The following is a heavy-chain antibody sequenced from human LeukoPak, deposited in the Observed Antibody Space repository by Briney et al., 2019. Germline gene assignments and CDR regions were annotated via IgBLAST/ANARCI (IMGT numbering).Heavy chain of an antibody. CDR1: GYTFTSFD. CDR2: MSPNSGNT. Sequence: ASVKVSCEASGYTFTSFDINWVRQASGQGLEWMGGMSPNSGNTDYAQKFQGRVTMTRNTSKSTAYMELSSLRSEDTAVYYCARALTTLTYEGYWGQGTLVTVSS. CDR3: ARALTTLTYEGY. J-gene: IGHJ4*02. D-gene: IGHD1-1*01. V-gene: IGHV1-8*01.